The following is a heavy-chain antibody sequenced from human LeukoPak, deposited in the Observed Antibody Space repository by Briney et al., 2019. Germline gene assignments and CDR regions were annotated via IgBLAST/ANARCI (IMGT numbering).Heavy chain of an antibody. CDR1: GFTFSSYG. V-gene: IGHV3-21*04. CDR3: AKETDSSGWWYFDL. D-gene: IGHD6-19*01. CDR2: ISSSSSYI. J-gene: IGHJ2*01. Sequence: GGSLRLSCAASGFTFSSYGMHWVRQAPGKGLEWVSSISSSSSYIYYADSVKGRFTISRDNAKNSLYLQMNSLRAVDTAVYYCAKETDSSGWWYFDLWGRGTLVTVSS.